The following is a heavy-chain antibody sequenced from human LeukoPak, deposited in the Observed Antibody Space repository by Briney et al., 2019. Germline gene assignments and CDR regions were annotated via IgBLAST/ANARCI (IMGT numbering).Heavy chain of an antibody. J-gene: IGHJ4*02. CDR1: EFTFSNYW. D-gene: IGHD2-15*01. CDR2: MSSGGTYI. CDR3: ARDRPTGASRVFVVQ. Sequence: SGGSLRLSCAASEFTFSNYWMTWVRQAPGKGLEWVSSMSSGGTYIYYADSVRGRFTISRDNAKNSLYLVMNSLRAEDAATYYCARDRPTGASRVFVVQWGQGTLVTVSS. V-gene: IGHV3-21*01.